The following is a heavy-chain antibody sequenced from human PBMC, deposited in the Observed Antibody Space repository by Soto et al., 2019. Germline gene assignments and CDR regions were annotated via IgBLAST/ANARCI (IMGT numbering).Heavy chain of an antibody. Sequence: ASVKVSCKASGYTFTSYGISWVRQAPGQGLEWMGWISAYNGNTNYAQKLQGRVTMTTDTPTSTAYMELRSLRSDDTAVYYCARDLVYYYDSSGIGDDFDIWGQGTMVTVSS. CDR1: GYTFTSYG. V-gene: IGHV1-18*04. CDR2: ISAYNGNT. D-gene: IGHD3-22*01. J-gene: IGHJ3*02. CDR3: ARDLVYYYDSSGIGDDFDI.